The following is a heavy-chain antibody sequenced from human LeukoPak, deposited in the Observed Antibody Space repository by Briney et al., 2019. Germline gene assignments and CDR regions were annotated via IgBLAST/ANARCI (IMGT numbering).Heavy chain of an antibody. CDR2: IYTSGTT. J-gene: IGHJ5*02. V-gene: IGHV4-61*02. D-gene: IGHD3-10*01. CDR3: AGTYKYYYGSGTYYTFDP. CDR1: GGSISSSNYY. Sequence: SETLSLTCTVSGGSISSSNYYWSWIRQPAGKGLEWIGRIYTSGTTNYNPSLKSRVTISIDTSKNQFSLKLSSVTAADTAVYYCAGTYKYYYGSGTYYTFDPWGQGTLVTVSS.